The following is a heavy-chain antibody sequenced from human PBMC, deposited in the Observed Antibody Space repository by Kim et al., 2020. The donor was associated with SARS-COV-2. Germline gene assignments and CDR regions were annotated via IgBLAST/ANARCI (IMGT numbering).Heavy chain of an antibody. V-gene: IGHV3-53*01. CDR2: IDSGDST. J-gene: IGHJ4*02. CDR3: TGGHYSL. Sequence: GGSLRLSCVGSGFTVSSKYMSWVRQAPGKGLEWVSLIDSGDSTHYADFVRGRFTISRDNSKNTLYIQMNNLRAEDTAVYYCTGGHYSLWGQGTLVTVSS. D-gene: IGHD2-15*01. CDR1: GFTVSSKY.